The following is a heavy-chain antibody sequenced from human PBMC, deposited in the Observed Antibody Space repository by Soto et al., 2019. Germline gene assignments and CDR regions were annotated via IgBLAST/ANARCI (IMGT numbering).Heavy chain of an antibody. Sequence: EVPLLESGGGLVQPGGSLRLSCADSGFTFSSYAMSWVRQAPGTGLEWVSVIDGSGGDTSLADSVKSRFSTSRDKSKNMLYLPMNSLRAEDTATYYCAKEMVAAAYVETSPFDLWGPGTLITVSS. D-gene: IGHD2-15*01. CDR2: IDGSGGDT. V-gene: IGHV3-23*01. CDR3: AKEMVAAAYVETSPFDL. CDR1: GFTFSSYA. J-gene: IGHJ4*02.